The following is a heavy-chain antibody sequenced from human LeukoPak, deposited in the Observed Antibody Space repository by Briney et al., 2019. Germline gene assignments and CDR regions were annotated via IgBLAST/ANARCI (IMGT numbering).Heavy chain of an antibody. CDR2: ISTGGGST. D-gene: IGHD4-23*01. J-gene: IGHJ4*02. CDR3: AKDPHGGNSYYFDY. V-gene: IGHV3-23*01. Sequence: GGSLRLSCAASGFSFTSYAMSWVGQAPGKGLEWVSAISTGGGSTYYADSVKGRFTISRDNSKNTLYLQMNSLRAEDTAVYYCAKDPHGGNSYYFDYWGQGTQVTVSS. CDR1: GFSFTSYA.